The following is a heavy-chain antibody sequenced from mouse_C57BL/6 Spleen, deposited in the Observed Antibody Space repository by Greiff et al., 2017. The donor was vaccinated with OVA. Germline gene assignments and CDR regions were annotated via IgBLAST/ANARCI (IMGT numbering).Heavy chain of an antibody. Sequence: QVQLQQSGAELVKPGASVKLSCKASGYTFTEYTIHWVKQRSGQGLEWIGWFYPGSGSIKYNEKFKDKATLTADKSSSTVYMELSRLTSEDSAGYFCARHEDRGYDYEESWFAYWGQGTLVTVSA. CDR1: GYTFTEYT. D-gene: IGHD2-4*01. CDR2: FYPGSGSI. J-gene: IGHJ3*01. V-gene: IGHV1-62-2*01. CDR3: ARHEDRGYDYEESWFAY.